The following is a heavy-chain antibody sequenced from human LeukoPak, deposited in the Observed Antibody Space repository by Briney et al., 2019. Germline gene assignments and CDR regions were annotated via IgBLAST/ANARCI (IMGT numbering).Heavy chain of an antibody. D-gene: IGHD5-18*01. CDR3: AKDIAQGYTFGSIEQDY. V-gene: IGHV3-53*01. Sequence: GGSLRLSCAGSGFTVSSNYMSWVRQAPGKGLEWVSIFYSGGSTNYADSVKGRFTISRDNPKDTLSLQMNSLRAEDTAVYYCAKDIAQGYTFGSIEQDYWGQGTLVTVSS. CDR2: FYSGGST. CDR1: GFTVSSNY. J-gene: IGHJ4*02.